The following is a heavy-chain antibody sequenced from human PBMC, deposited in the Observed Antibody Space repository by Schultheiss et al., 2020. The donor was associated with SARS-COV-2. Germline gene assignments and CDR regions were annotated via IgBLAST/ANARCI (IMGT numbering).Heavy chain of an antibody. D-gene: IGHD3-22*01. CDR3: ARRTNYYDSSGYLRSWFDP. J-gene: IGHJ5*02. V-gene: IGHV4-34*01. CDR2: INHSGST. Sequence: SETLSLTCAVYGGSFSGYYWSWIRQPPGKGLEWIGEINHSGSTNYNPSLKSRVTISVDTSKNQFSLKLSSVTAADTAVYYCARRTNYYDSSGYLRSWFDPWGQGTLVTVSS. CDR1: GGSFSGYY.